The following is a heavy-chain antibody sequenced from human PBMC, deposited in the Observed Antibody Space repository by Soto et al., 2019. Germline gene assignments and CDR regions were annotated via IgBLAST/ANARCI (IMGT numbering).Heavy chain of an antibody. Sequence: SETLSLTCAVSGTSISSTFWWTWVRQPPGKGLEWIGEVYHSGGTKYNPSLKSRVTISVDKSKNQFSLELRAVTAADTAVYYCATLPPRIVVVKTEIPTWGQGTLVTVS. V-gene: IGHV4-4*02. CDR2: VYHSGGT. CDR1: GTSISSTFW. J-gene: IGHJ5*02. D-gene: IGHD2-15*01. CDR3: ATLPPRIVVVKTEIPT.